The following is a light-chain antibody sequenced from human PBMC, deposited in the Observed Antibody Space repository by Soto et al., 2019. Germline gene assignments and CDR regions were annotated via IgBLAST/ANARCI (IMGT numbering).Light chain of an antibody. Sequence: DFQMTQSPSSLSASVGDRVTITCRASQSISSYLNWYQQKPGKAPNLLIYAASTLQTGVPSRFSGSGSGTDFTLTITNLQPEDFANYSCQQSYSTLWTFGQGTRVDIK. J-gene: IGKJ1*01. CDR3: QQSYSTLWT. V-gene: IGKV1-39*01. CDR2: AAS. CDR1: QSISSY.